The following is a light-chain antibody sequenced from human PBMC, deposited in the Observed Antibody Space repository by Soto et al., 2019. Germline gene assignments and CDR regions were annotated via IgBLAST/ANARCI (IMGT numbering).Light chain of an antibody. CDR2: EVS. CDR3: TSSGGSANGDV. CDR1: SSDVGGYNF. Sequence: QSALTQPPSASGSPGQSVTISCTGTSSDVGGYNFVSWYQQHPGKAPKLIIFEVSKRPSGVPDRFSGSKSGNTASLTVSGQQAEDEAYYYSTSSGGSANGDVFGSGTKLTVL. J-gene: IGLJ1*01. V-gene: IGLV2-8*01.